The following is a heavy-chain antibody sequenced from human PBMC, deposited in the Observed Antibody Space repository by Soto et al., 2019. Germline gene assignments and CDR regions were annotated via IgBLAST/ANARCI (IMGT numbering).Heavy chain of an antibody. CDR1: GRTSSSYA. CDR3: ARGLSGSIYDYYGM. V-gene: IGHV1-69*01. Sequence: AGKVWCKATGRTSSSYANNWVRQAPGQGLEWMGGIIPIFGTANYAQKFQGRVTITADESTSTAYMELSSLRSEDTAVYYCARGLSGSIYDYYGM. J-gene: IGHJ6*01. D-gene: IGHD1-26*01. CDR2: IIPIFGTA.